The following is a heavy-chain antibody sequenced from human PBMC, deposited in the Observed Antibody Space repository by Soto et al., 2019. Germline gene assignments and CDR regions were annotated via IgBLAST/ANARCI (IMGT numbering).Heavy chain of an antibody. J-gene: IGHJ4*02. CDR2: IYYSGST. CDR3: ARLGGYYQALDN. D-gene: IGHD3-22*01. CDR1: GGSISSYY. V-gene: IGHV4-59*08. Sequence: PSETLSLTCTVSGGSISSYYWSWIRQPPGKGLEWIGYIYYSGSTNYNPSLKSRVTISVDTSKNQFSLKLTSVTAADTAVYYCARLGGYYQALDNWGQGTLVTVSS.